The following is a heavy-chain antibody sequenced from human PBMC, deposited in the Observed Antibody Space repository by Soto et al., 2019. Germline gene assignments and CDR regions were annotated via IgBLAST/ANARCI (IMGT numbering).Heavy chain of an antibody. CDR3: TTDGYCSGGSCYSAASISHDNDY. V-gene: IGHV3-15*01. CDR2: IKSKTDGGTT. Sequence: GGSLRLSCAASGFTFNNAWMTWVRQAPGKGLEWVGRIKSKTDGGTTNYAAPVKGRFTISRDDSKNTLYLQMNSLKTEDTALYYCTTDGYCSGGSCYSAASISHDNDYWGQGTLVTVSS. J-gene: IGHJ4*02. D-gene: IGHD2-15*01. CDR1: GFTFNNAW.